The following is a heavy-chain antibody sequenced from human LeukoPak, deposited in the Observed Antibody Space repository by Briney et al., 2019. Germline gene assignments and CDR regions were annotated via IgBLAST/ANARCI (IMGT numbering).Heavy chain of an antibody. CDR1: GFTFSSYW. D-gene: IGHD4-17*01. J-gene: IGHJ4*02. V-gene: IGHV3-74*01. Sequence: GGSLRLSCAASGFTFSSYWMHWVRQAPGKGLVWVSRINSDGSSTSYADSVKGRFTISRDNAKNTLYLQMNSLRAEDTAVYYCAKLIRADYDYGDLTYQYYFDYWGQGTLVTVSS. CDR3: AKLIRADYDYGDLTYQYYFDY. CDR2: INSDGSST.